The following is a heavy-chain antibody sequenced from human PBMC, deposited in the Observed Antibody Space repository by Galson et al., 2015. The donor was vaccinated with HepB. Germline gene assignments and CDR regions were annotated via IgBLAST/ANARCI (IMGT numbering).Heavy chain of an antibody. Sequence: SLRLSCAASGFTFTRYWMSWVRQAPGKGLEWVANIKQDGKDKYYVGSVKGRFTISRDNAKNSLYLRMNSLRAEDTAIYYCARDEWCGGGNCYDAFDLWGQGTMVTVSS. D-gene: IGHD2-21*01. CDR3: ARDEWCGGGNCYDAFDL. CDR2: IKQDGKDK. J-gene: IGHJ3*01. CDR1: GFTFTRYW. V-gene: IGHV3-7*01.